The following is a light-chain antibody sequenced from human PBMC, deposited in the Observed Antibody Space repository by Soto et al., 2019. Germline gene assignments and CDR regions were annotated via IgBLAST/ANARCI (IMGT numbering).Light chain of an antibody. J-gene: IGLJ1*01. Sequence: SVLTQPPSVSGAPGQRVIISCTGSSSNIGAGYDVHWYQQLPGTAPKLLIYGNSNRPSGVPDRFSGSKSGTSASLAITGLQAEDEADYYCQSYDSSLSGSNVFGTGTKVTVL. CDR2: GNS. CDR1: SSNIGAGYD. CDR3: QSYDSSLSGSNV. V-gene: IGLV1-40*01.